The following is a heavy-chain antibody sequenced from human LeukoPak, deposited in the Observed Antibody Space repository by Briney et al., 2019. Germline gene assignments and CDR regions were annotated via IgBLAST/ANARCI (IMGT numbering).Heavy chain of an antibody. CDR2: INPSGGST. D-gene: IGHD6-13*01. V-gene: IGHV1-46*01. CDR3: ATGPGIAAAGTRVDFDY. Sequence: ASVKVSCKASGYTFTSYYMHWVRQAPGQGLEWMGIINPSGGSTSYAQKFQGRVTMTEDTSTDTAYMELSSLRSEDTAVYYCATGPGIAAAGTRVDFDYWGQGTLVTVSS. CDR1: GYTFTSYY. J-gene: IGHJ4*02.